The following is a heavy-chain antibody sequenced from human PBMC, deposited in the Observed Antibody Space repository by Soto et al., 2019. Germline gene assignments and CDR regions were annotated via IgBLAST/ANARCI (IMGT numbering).Heavy chain of an antibody. CDR3: ARDQVRTLKSIAAAALYYYYGMDV. CDR2: ISYDGSNK. Sequence: VGSLRLSCAASGFTFSSYAMHWVRQAPGKGLEWVAVISYDGSNKYYADSVKGRFTISRDNSKNTLYLQMNSLRAEDTAVYYCARDQVRTLKSIAAAALYYYYGMDVWGQGTTVTVSS. J-gene: IGHJ6*02. CDR1: GFTFSSYA. V-gene: IGHV3-30-3*01. D-gene: IGHD6-13*01.